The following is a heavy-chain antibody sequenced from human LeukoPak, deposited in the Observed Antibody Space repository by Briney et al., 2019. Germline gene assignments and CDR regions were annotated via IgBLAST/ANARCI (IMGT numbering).Heavy chain of an antibody. CDR1: GFTFSSYW. Sequence: GGSLRLSCAASGFTFSSYWMSWVRQAPGKGLEWVANIKQDGSEKYYVDSVKGRFTISRDNAKNSLYLQMNSLRAEDTAVYYCAREGAYCGGDCYSPSDAFDIWGQGTMVTVSS. D-gene: IGHD2-21*01. V-gene: IGHV3-7*01. CDR3: AREGAYCGGDCYSPSDAFDI. CDR2: IKQDGSEK. J-gene: IGHJ3*02.